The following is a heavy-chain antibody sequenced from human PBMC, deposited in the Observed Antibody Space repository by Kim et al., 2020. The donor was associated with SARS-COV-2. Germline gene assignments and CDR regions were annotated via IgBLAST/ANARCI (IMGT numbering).Heavy chain of an antibody. Sequence: AQKFQGRVAMTRDTSTSTVYMELSSLRSEDTAVYYCARDWRDKMAPDDYWGQGTLVTVSS. J-gene: IGHJ4*02. V-gene: IGHV1-46*01. CDR3: ARDWRDKMAPDDY. D-gene: IGHD2-15*01.